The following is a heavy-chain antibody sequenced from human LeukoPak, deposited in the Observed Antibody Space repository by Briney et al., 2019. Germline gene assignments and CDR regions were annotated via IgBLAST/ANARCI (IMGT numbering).Heavy chain of an antibody. Sequence: SETLSLTCAVYGGSFSGYYWSWIRQPPGKGLEWIGEINHSGSTNYNPSLKSRVTISVDTSKNQFSLKLSSVTAADTAVYYCARESVVPAARQYNWFDPWGQGTLVIVSS. D-gene: IGHD2-2*01. J-gene: IGHJ5*02. CDR2: INHSGST. CDR3: ARESVVPAARQYNWFDP. V-gene: IGHV4-34*01. CDR1: GGSFSGYY.